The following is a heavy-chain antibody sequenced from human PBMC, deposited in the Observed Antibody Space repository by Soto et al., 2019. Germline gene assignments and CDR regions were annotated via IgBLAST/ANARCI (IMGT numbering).Heavy chain of an antibody. D-gene: IGHD6-25*01. CDR2: ISSSSSRI. V-gene: IGHV3-48*04. CDR3: ASDPGIAAAGMDY. Sequence: EVQLVESGGGLIQPGGSLRLSCAASGFSFNTYAMNWVRQAPGKGLEWISYISSSSSRIYYADSVKGRFILSRDNAKNSLYLQINSLRAEDTAVYYCASDPGIAAAGMDYWGQGTRVTVSS. J-gene: IGHJ4*02. CDR1: GFSFNTYA.